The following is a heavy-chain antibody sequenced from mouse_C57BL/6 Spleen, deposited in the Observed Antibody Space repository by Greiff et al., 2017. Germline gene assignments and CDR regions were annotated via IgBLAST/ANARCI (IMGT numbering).Heavy chain of an antibody. D-gene: IGHD3-2*02. CDR1: GYTFTDYY. V-gene: IGHV1-26*01. Sequence: EVQLQQSGPELVKPGASVKISCKASGYTFTDYYMNWVKQSHGKSLEWIGDINPNNGGTSYNQKFKGKATLTVDKSSSTAYMELRSLTSEDSAVYYCARSDSSGSDYWGQGTTLTVSS. J-gene: IGHJ2*01. CDR2: INPNNGGT. CDR3: ARSDSSGSDY.